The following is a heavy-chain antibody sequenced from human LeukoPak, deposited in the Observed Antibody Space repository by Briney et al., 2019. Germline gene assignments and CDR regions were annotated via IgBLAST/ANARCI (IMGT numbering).Heavy chain of an antibody. CDR3: ARDSIAVAGDYYYGMDV. CDR1: GVSISSYY. CDR2: IYTSGST. V-gene: IGHV4-4*07. D-gene: IGHD6-19*01. J-gene: IGHJ6*02. Sequence: PSETLSLTCTVSGVSISSYYWSWIRQPAGKGLEWIGRIYTSGSTNYNPSLKSRVTMSVDTPKNQFSLKLSSVTAADTAVYYCARDSIAVAGDYYYGMDVWGQGTTVTVSS.